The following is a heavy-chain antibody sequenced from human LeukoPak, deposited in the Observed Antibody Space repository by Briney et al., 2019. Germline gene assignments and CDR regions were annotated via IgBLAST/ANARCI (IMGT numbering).Heavy chain of an antibody. CDR2: IYYSGST. J-gene: IGHJ4*02. CDR1: GGSVSSGSYY. V-gene: IGHV4-61*01. Sequence: SESLSLTCTVSGGSVSSGSYYWSWIRQPPGKGLEWIGYIYYSGSTKYNPSLKSRVTISVDKSKNQFSLKLSSVTAADTAVYYCAGLRFLEWLSLDFDYWGQGTLVTVSS. CDR3: AGLRFLEWLSLDFDY. D-gene: IGHD3-3*01.